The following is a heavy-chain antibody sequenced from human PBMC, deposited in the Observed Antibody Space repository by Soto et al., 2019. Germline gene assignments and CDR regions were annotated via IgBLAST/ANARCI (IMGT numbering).Heavy chain of an antibody. CDR2: ISAYNGNT. CDR3: ARDSAHYYDSSGYLCC. D-gene: IGHD3-22*01. J-gene: IGHJ4*02. Sequence: ASVKVSCKASGYTFTSYGISWVRQAPGQGLEWMGWISAYNGNTNYAQKLQGRVTMTTDTSTSTAYMELRSLRSDDTAAYYCARDSAHYYDSSGYLCCWGQGTLVTVSS. CDR1: GYTFTSYG. V-gene: IGHV1-18*01.